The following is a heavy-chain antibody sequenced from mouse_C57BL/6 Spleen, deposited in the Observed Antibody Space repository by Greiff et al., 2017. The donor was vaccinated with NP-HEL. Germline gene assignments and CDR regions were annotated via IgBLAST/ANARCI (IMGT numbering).Heavy chain of an antibody. CDR2: ITPNNGGT. D-gene: IGHD2-1*01. V-gene: IGHV1-18*01. CDR3: ARQVYYGSHGGFAY. Sequence: VQLKESGPELVKPGASVKIPCKASGYTFTDYNMDWVKQSHGKSLEWIGDITPNNGGTIYNQKFKGKATLTVDKSSSTAYIELRSLTSEDTAVYYCARQVYYGSHGGFAYWGQGTLVTVSA. J-gene: IGHJ3*01. CDR1: GYTFTDYN.